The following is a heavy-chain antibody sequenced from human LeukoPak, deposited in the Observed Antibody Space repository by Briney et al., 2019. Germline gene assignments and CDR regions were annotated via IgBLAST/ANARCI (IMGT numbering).Heavy chain of an antibody. CDR3: AVGYYDFWSGQKNDLRPSFDY. D-gene: IGHD3-3*01. V-gene: IGHV1-18*01. CDR1: GYTFTSYG. J-gene: IGHJ4*02. CDR2: ISAYNGNT. Sequence: ASVKVSCKASGYTFTSYGISWVRQAPGQGLEWMGWISAYNGNTNYAQKLQGRVTMTTDTSTSTAYMELRSLRSDDTAVYYCAVGYYDFWSGQKNDLRPSFDYWGQGTLVTVSS.